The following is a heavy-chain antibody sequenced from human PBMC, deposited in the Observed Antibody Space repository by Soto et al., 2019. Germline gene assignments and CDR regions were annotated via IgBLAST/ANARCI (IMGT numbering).Heavy chain of an antibody. V-gene: IGHV3-73*01. Sequence: GGSLRLSCAASGFTFSGSAMHWVRQASGKGLEWVGRIRSKANSYATAYAASVKGRFTISRDDSKNTAYLQMNSLKTEDTAVYYCTRQWLERDYWGQGTLVTVSS. CDR2: IRSKANSYAT. CDR1: GFTFSGSA. D-gene: IGHD1-1*01. J-gene: IGHJ4*02. CDR3: TRQWLERDY.